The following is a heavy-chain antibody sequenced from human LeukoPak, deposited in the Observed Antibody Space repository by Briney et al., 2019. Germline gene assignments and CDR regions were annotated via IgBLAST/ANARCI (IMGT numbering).Heavy chain of an antibody. CDR3: TRDRSRAEDD. V-gene: IGHV3-48*03. CDR2: ISSSGTTG. J-gene: IGHJ4*02. CDR1: GFTFSSYE. Sequence: PGGSLSLSCAASGFTFSSYEMNWVRHAPGKGLERVSYISSSGTTGLYADSVKGRFAISRDNAKNSLYLQMNSVRGEDTAVYYCTRDRSRAEDDWGQGTLVTVSS. D-gene: IGHD1-14*01.